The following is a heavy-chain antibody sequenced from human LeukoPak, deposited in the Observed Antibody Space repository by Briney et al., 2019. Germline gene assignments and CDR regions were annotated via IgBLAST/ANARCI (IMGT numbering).Heavy chain of an antibody. CDR1: GYSFTSYW. J-gene: IGHJ4*02. CDR3: ARWYYYDSSGYYPFDY. D-gene: IGHD3-22*01. CDR2: IYPGDSDT. V-gene: IGHV5-51*01. Sequence: GESLKISCKGSGYSFTSYWIGWARQMPGKGLEWMGIIYPGDSDTRYSPSFQGQVTISADKSISTAYLQWSSLKASDTAMYYCARWYYYDSSGYYPFDYWGQGTLVTVSS.